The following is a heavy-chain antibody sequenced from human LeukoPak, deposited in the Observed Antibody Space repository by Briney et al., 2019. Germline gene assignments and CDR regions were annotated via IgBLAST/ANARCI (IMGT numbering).Heavy chain of an antibody. Sequence: PSETLSLTCAVYGGSFSGYYWSWIRQPPGKGLEWIGEINHSGSTNYNPSLKSRVTISVDTSKNQFSLKLSSVTAADTAVHYCARVGRAARGFYYYYYYMDVWGKGTTVTVSS. CDR2: INHSGST. CDR1: GGSFSGYY. CDR3: ARVGRAARGFYYYYYYMDV. V-gene: IGHV4-34*01. D-gene: IGHD6-6*01. J-gene: IGHJ6*03.